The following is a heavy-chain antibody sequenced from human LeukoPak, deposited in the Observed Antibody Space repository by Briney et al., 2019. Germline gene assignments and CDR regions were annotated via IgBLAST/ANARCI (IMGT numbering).Heavy chain of an antibody. CDR1: GYTFTSYD. CDR2: MNPNSGNT. D-gene: IGHD3-10*01. J-gene: IGHJ4*02. V-gene: IGHV1-8*01. Sequence: ASVKVSCKASGYTFTSYDINWVRQATGQGLEWMGWMNPNSGNTGYAQKIQGRVTMTRNTSISTAYMELSSLRSEDTAVYYCARGSGVSYYYGSGSSDFDYWGQGTLVTVSS. CDR3: ARGSGVSYYYGSGSSDFDY.